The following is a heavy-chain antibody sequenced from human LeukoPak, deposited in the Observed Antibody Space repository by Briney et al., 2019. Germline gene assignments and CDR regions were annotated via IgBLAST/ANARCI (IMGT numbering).Heavy chain of an antibody. CDR1: GDSISQYY. CDR3: ARVKDFAYSFFDL. Sequence: PSETLSLTCTLSGDSISQYYWSWIRQPPGKGPEWIGYVYRSGNTNYNPSLKSRVTISVDTSKNHFSLNLTSVTAADTAVYYCARVKDFAYSFFDLWGRGTLVTVSS. J-gene: IGHJ2*01. V-gene: IGHV4-59*01. CDR2: VYRSGNT.